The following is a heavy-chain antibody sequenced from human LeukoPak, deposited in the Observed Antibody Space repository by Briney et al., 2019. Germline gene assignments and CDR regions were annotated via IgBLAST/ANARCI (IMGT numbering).Heavy chain of an antibody. CDR3: TRGYSRVSIYAFDI. V-gene: IGHV3-72*01. J-gene: IGHJ3*02. Sequence: PGGSLRLSCAASGFTFSSYWMSWVRQAPGKGLEWVGRSSNKGDSYTTEYAASVKGRFTISRDDSKNSLYLQMNSLKIEDTAIYYCTRGYSRVSIYAFDIWGQGTMVIVSS. CDR2: SSNKGDSYTT. D-gene: IGHD6-13*01. CDR1: GFTFSSYW.